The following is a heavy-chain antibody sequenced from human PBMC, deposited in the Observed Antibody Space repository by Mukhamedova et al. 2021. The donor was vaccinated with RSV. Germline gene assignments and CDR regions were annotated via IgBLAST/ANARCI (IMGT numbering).Heavy chain of an antibody. V-gene: IGHV3-73*01. CDR3: TRSSSGYYYYVHY. Sequence: GKGRFTISRDESKNTTYLQMNSLKTEDTAVYYCTRSSSGYYYYVHYWGQGTLVTVSS. D-gene: IGHD3-22*01. J-gene: IGHJ4*02.